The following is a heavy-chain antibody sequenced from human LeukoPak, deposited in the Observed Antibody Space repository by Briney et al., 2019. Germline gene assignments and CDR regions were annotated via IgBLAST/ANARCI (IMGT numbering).Heavy chain of an antibody. V-gene: IGHV3-48*04. CDR2: ISSSSSTI. CDR3: ARSPVRFLFPY. CDR1: GFTFSSYS. D-gene: IGHD3-10*01. J-gene: IGHJ4*02. Sequence: PGGSLRLSCAASGFTFSSYSMNWVRQAPGKGLEWVSYISSSSSTIYYADSVKGRLTISRDNAKNSLYLQMNSLRAEDTAVYYCARSPVRFLFPYWGQGTLVTVSS.